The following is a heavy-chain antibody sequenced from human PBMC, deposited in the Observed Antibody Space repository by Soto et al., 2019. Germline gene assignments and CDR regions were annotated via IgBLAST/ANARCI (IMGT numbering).Heavy chain of an antibody. CDR3: ARDPKTSGGQHWAFTYFDS. J-gene: IGHJ4*02. V-gene: IGHV3-30-3*01. CDR2: ISYDGTNK. D-gene: IGHD7-27*01. CDR1: GFSFSISP. Sequence: QVQLVESGGGVVQPGRSLRLSCAASGFSFSISPMHWVRQAPGKGPERVALISYDGTNKFYADSVKGRFTISRDNSKSTLYLQVGSRRPEDAAVYYCARDPKTSGGQHWAFTYFDSWGQGTLVTVSS.